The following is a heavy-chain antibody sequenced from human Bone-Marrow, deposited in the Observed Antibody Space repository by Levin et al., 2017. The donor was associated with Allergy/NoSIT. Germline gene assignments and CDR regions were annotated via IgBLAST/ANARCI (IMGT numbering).Heavy chain of an antibody. Sequence: GESLKISCKASGYTFTDYYIHCLRQAPGQGLEWMGWMNPNTGGTRYAEKFQDRITMTRDTSITTAYMELTSLRSDDTAVYYCARGRYFDPTNWFDPWGQGTLVTVSS. CDR3: ARGRYFDPTNWFDP. CDR2: MNPNTGGT. CDR1: GYTFTDYY. D-gene: IGHD2/OR15-2a*01. V-gene: IGHV1-2*02. J-gene: IGHJ5*02.